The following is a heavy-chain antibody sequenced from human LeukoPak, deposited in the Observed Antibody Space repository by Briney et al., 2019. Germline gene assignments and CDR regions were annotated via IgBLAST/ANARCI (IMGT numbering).Heavy chain of an antibody. Sequence: GGSLRLSCAASGFTFSSFWMHWVRQAPGKGLVWVSRIKSDGSTNYADSVKGRFTISRDNAKNTVSLQMNSLRAEDTGVYYCARAPSEIGGYYPEYFRHWGQGTLVTVSS. V-gene: IGHV3-74*01. CDR2: IKSDGST. J-gene: IGHJ1*01. D-gene: IGHD3-22*01. CDR3: ARAPSEIGGYYPEYFRH. CDR1: GFTFSSFW.